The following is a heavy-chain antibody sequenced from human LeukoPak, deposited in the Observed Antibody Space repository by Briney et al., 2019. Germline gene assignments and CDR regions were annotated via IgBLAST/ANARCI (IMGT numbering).Heavy chain of an antibody. J-gene: IGHJ6*02. Sequence: SETLSLTCAVYGGSFSGYYWSWIRQPPGKRLEWIGEINHSGSTNYNPSLKSRVTISVDTSKNQFSLKLSSVTAADTAVYYCARVFRTAAGSYFYYYGMDVWGQGTTVTVSS. V-gene: IGHV4-34*01. CDR1: GGSFSGYY. CDR2: INHSGST. CDR3: ARVFRTAAGSYFYYYGMDV. D-gene: IGHD6-13*01.